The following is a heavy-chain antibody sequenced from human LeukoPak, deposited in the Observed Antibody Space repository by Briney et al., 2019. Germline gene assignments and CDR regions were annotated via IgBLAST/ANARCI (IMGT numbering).Heavy chain of an antibody. J-gene: IGHJ6*03. V-gene: IGHV1-8*02. CDR3: ARAVHTTYYDFWSGYLDPCMDV. CDR2: MNPNSGNT. Sequence: GASVKVSCKASGYTFTGYYMHWVRQATGQGLEWMGWMNPNSGNTGYAQKFQGRVTMTRNTSISTAYMELSSLRSEDTAVYYCARAVHTTYYDFWSGYLDPCMDVWGKGTTVTVSS. D-gene: IGHD3-3*01. CDR1: GYTFTGYY.